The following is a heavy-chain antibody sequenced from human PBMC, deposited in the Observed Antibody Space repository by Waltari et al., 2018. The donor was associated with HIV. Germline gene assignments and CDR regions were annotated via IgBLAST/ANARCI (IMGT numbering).Heavy chain of an antibody. CDR2: IAPVFGTT. V-gene: IGHV1-69*13. J-gene: IGHJ4*02. Sequence: VQLVQSGAEMKKPGSSVRVSCKCSRDVFTNFSFNWLRQAPGQRPEWMAEIAPVFGTTDYARKVRGSGTQSGDKSASTIYMGLRSLASGDTAVYYCAASPERPGFEAPLFFLDYWGQGTLITVSS. CDR3: AASPERPGFEAPLFFLDY. D-gene: IGHD5-12*01. CDR1: RDVFTNFS.